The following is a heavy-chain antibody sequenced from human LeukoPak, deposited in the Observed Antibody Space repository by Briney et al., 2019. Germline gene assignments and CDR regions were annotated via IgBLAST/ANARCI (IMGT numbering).Heavy chain of an antibody. D-gene: IGHD5-18*01. Sequence: GGSLRLSCAASGFTVSSNYMSWVRQAPGKGLEWVSVIYSGGSTYYADSVKGRFTISRDNSKNTLYLQMNSLRAEDTAVYYCARAGDGYSYEIDYWGQGTLVTVPS. CDR2: IYSGGST. V-gene: IGHV3-53*01. CDR1: GFTVSSNY. CDR3: ARAGDGYSYEIDY. J-gene: IGHJ4*02.